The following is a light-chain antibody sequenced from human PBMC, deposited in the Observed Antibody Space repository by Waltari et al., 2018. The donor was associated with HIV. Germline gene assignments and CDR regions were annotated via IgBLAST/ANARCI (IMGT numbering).Light chain of an antibody. CDR2: QDN. CDR3: QAWGSSTSGV. CDR1: ELGDKS. Sequence: SYHVTQPPPVAVSPGQTASITRSVYELGDKSTPWDQQKPGQSPLLVIYQDNKRPSGIPERFSGSSSGHTATLTISGTLPMDEADYYCQAWGSSTSGVFGTGTKLTVL. J-gene: IGLJ3*02. V-gene: IGLV3-1*01.